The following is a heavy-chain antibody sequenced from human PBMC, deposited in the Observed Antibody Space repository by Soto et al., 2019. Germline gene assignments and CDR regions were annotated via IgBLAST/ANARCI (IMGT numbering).Heavy chain of an antibody. Sequence: GGSLRLSCAASGFIFKMYWMHWVRQSPGKGLVWISRIYNDGTYSDYADSVRGRFTISRDDVNDTLYLQMNNLRAEDSGLYYCTRGPRPISTGTGAYWGQGTQVTVSS. D-gene: IGHD3-10*01. V-gene: IGHV3-74*01. CDR2: IYNDGTYS. CDR1: GFIFKMYW. J-gene: IGHJ4*02. CDR3: TRGPRPISTGTGAY.